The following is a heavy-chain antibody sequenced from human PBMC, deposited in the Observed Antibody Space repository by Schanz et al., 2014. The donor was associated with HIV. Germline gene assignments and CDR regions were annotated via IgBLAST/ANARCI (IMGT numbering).Heavy chain of an antibody. D-gene: IGHD2-15*01. Sequence: QVPLVQSGAEVKKPGSSVKVSCKASGGTFSSYAISWVRQAPGQGLEWMAIINPSGGRTDYAQKFQGRVTVTRDTSISTAYMELSRLRSDDTAVYYCARGRSGYCSGGTCYSGDHWGQGTLVTVSA. V-gene: IGHV1-69*09. CDR1: GGTFSSYA. CDR3: ARGRSGYCSGGTCYSGDH. J-gene: IGHJ4*02. CDR2: INPSGGRT.